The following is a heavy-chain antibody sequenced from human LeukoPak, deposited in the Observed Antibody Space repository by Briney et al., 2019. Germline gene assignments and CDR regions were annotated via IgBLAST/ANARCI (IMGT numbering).Heavy chain of an antibody. Sequence: PGGSLRLSCAASGXTFSNYWMSWVRQAPGKGLEWVANIKQDGSEKNYVGYVKGRFTISRDNAKNSLYLQMNSLRAEDTAVYYCAREMSWSGRDYWGQGSLVTVSS. CDR1: GXTFSNYW. CDR2: IKQDGSEK. V-gene: IGHV3-7*05. J-gene: IGHJ4*02. CDR3: AREMSWSGRDY. D-gene: IGHD3-10*01.